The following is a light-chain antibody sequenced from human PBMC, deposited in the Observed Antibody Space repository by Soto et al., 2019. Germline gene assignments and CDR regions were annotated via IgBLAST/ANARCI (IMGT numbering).Light chain of an antibody. CDR1: QSVGSAY. Sequence: DIVLTQSPGTLSLSPGERATLSCRASQSVGSAYLAWYQHKPGQAPRLLIYGTSSRATGIADRFTGSGSGADFTLTISRLEPEDCAVYYCQQYAGSRWTFGQGTKV. CDR2: GTS. V-gene: IGKV3-20*01. J-gene: IGKJ1*01. CDR3: QQYAGSRWT.